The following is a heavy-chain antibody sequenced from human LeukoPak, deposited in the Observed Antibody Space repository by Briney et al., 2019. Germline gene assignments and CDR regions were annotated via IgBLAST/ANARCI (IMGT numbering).Heavy chain of an antibody. CDR3: ARDGYSGSDAL. D-gene: IGHD5-12*01. Sequence: TLSLTCTVSGGSISTYYWSWIRQPPGKGLEWIGYIYHSGSTNYNPSLKSRVTISVDTSQNQFYLKLSSVTAADTAVYYCARDGYSGSDALWGQGTLVTVSS. CDR1: GGSISTYY. CDR2: IYHSGST. V-gene: IGHV4-59*01. J-gene: IGHJ4*02.